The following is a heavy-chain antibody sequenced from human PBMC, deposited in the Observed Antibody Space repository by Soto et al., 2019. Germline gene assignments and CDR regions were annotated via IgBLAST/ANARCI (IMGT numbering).Heavy chain of an antibody. D-gene: IGHD3-10*01. J-gene: IGHJ4*02. CDR1: GGHFSTYA. CDR2: IIPLFGTP. CDR3: ARDRDDYGSGNYYNRIDF. Sequence: ASVKVSCKTSGGHFSTYAISWLRHAPGQRLEWMGGIIPLFGTPNYAQRFQGRVTITADESTSTAYMELSRLRSEDTAVYYCARDRDDYGSGNYYNRIDFWGQGTLVTVSS. V-gene: IGHV1-69*13.